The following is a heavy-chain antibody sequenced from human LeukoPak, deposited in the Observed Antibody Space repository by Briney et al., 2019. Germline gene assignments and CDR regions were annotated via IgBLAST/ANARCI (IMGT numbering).Heavy chain of an antibody. J-gene: IGHJ4*02. Sequence: SETLSLTCAVYGGSFSGYYWSWIRQPPGKGLEWIGEINHSGSTNYNPSLKSRVTISVDTSKNQFSLKLSSVTAADTAVYYCARVPMGTDYWGQGTLVTVSS. CDR1: GGSFSGYY. CDR3: ARVPMGTDY. CDR2: INHSGST. V-gene: IGHV4-34*01. D-gene: IGHD1-1*01.